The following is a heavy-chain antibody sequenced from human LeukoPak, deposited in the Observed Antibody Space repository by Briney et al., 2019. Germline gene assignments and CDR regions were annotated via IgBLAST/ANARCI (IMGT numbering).Heavy chain of an antibody. D-gene: IGHD5-18*01. CDR3: ARCTAMVYDY. Sequence: GGSLRLSCVASGFTVSSNYMSWVRQAPGKGLEWVSVIYGGGSTYYADSVKGRFTISRDNSKNTLYLQMNSLRAEDTAVYYCARCTAMVYDYWGQGTLVTVSS. CDR2: IYGGGST. V-gene: IGHV3-53*01. J-gene: IGHJ4*02. CDR1: GFTVSSNY.